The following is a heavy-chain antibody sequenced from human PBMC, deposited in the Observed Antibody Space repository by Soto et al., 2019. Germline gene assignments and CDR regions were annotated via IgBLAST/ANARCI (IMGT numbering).Heavy chain of an antibody. CDR2: ISGSGGTT. J-gene: IGHJ4*02. CDR1: GFTFSNYA. Sequence: EVQLLESGGGLVQPGGSLRLSCAASGFTFSNYAIAWVRQAPGKGLEWVSGISGSGGTTYYADSVKGRVTISRDNSEDTLHPQIKRLRVGDTAVYYCAETRQQWLVCLDCWGQGALVTV. CDR3: AETRQQWLVCLDC. V-gene: IGHV3-23*01. D-gene: IGHD6-19*01.